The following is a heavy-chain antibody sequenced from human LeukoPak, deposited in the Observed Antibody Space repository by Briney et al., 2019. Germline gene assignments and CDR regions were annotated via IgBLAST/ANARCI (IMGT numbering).Heavy chain of an antibody. CDR1: GFTFSNAW. Sequence: PGGSLRLSCAASGFTFSNAWMSWVRQAPGRGLEWVGRIKSKTDGGTTDYAAPVKGRFTISRDDSKNTLYLQMNSLKTEDTAVYYCTTDEIENIRYCTNGVCRDYWGQGTLVTVSS. CDR3: TTDEIENIRYCTNGVCRDY. V-gene: IGHV3-15*01. D-gene: IGHD2-8*01. CDR2: IKSKTDGGTT. J-gene: IGHJ4*02.